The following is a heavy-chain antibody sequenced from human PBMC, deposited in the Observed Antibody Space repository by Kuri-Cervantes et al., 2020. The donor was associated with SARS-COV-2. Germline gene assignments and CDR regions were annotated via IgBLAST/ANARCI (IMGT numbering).Heavy chain of an antibody. J-gene: IGHJ5*02. CDR2: ISGSGGRT. CDR3: ARDPTAHYDFWTGYYRNNWFDP. V-gene: IGHV3-23*01. CDR1: GFTFIGHA. D-gene: IGHD3-3*01. Sequence: GESLKISCAASGFTFIGHAMNWVRQAPGKGLEWVSGISGSGGRTYYADSVKGRFTISRDNSKNTLYLEMNSLRAEDTAVYYCARDPTAHYDFWTGYYRNNWFDPWGQGTLVTVSS.